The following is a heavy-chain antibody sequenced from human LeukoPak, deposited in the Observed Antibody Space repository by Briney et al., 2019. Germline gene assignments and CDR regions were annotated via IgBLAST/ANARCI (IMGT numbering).Heavy chain of an antibody. Sequence: KTSETLSLTCTVSGGSISDYYWSWIRQPPGKGLEWIAFIYSSGSTRYNPSLKSRVTISVDTSKNQFSLTVTSLTAADTAVYYCARASYGSGPKGPDYWGQGTLVTVSS. CDR1: GGSISDYY. D-gene: IGHD3-10*01. V-gene: IGHV4-59*01. J-gene: IGHJ4*02. CDR2: IYSSGST. CDR3: ARASYGSGPKGPDY.